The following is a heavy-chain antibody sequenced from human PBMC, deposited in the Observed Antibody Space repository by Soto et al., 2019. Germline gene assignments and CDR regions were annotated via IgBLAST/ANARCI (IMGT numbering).Heavy chain of an antibody. J-gene: IGHJ4*02. V-gene: IGHV3-30-3*01. CDR2: ISYDGSNK. CDR1: GFTFSSYA. D-gene: IGHD5-18*01. CDR3: ARRGYRYDPAFDY. Sequence: QVQLVESGGGVVQPGRSLRLSCAASGFTFSSYAMHWVRQAPGKGLEWVAVISYDGSNKYYADSVKGRFTISRDNSKNTLYLQMNSLRAEDTAVYYCARRGYRYDPAFDYWGQGTLVTVSS.